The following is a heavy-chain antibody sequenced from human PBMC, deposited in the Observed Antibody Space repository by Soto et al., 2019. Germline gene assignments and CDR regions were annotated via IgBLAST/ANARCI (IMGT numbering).Heavy chain of an antibody. V-gene: IGHV4-34*01. CDR3: ARAQGSSLYYYYYGMDV. D-gene: IGHD1-26*01. CDR1: GGSFSGYY. J-gene: IGHJ6*02. CDR2: INHSGST. Sequence: SETLSLTCAVYGGSFSGYYWSWIRQPPGKGLEWIGEINHSGSTNYNPSLKSRVTISVDTSKNQFSLKLSSVTAADTAVYYCARAQGSSLYYYYYGMDVWGQGTTVTVSS.